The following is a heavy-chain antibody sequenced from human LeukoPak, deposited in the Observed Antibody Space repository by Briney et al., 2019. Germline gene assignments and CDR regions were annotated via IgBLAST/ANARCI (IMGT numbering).Heavy chain of an antibody. V-gene: IGHV3-53*01. J-gene: IGHJ4*02. Sequence: GGSLRLSCVASGLTVSRHYMTWVRQAPGKGLEWLSVISTSGSTNYADSVKGRFTISRDNSKNILYLQMNSLRAEDTAVYYCARDDYYDSSGLDYWGQGILVTVSS. CDR2: ISTSGST. CDR1: GLTVSRHY. D-gene: IGHD3-22*01. CDR3: ARDDYYDSSGLDY.